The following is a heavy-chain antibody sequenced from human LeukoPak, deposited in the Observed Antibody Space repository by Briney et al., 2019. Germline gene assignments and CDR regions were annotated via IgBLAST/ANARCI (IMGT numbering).Heavy chain of an antibody. J-gene: IGHJ4*02. D-gene: IGHD6-6*01. CDR2: IIPIFGTA. Sequence: ASVKVSCKASGGTFSSYAISWVRQAPGQGLEWMGRIIPIFGTANYAQKFQGRATITADKSTSTAYMELSSLRSEDTAVYYCARSPSSSPSSWGQGTLVTVSS. V-gene: IGHV1-69*06. CDR3: ARSPSSSPSS. CDR1: GGTFSSYA.